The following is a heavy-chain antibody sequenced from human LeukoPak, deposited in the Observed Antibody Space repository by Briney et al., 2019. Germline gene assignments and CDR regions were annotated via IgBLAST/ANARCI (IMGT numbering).Heavy chain of an antibody. J-gene: IGHJ4*02. V-gene: IGHV4-59*01. Sequence: SETLSLTCTVSGGSISSYYWSWIRQPPGKGLEWIGYIYYSGSTNYNPSLKSRVTISVDTSKNQFSLKLSSVTAADTAVYYCARDNFPQEWGQGTLVTVSS. CDR1: GGSISSYY. CDR2: IYYSGST. CDR3: ARDNFPQE. D-gene: IGHD1-1*01.